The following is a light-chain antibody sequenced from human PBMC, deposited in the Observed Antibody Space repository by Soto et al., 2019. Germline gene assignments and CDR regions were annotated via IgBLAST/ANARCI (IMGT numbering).Light chain of an antibody. CDR2: DVS. CDR3: CSYAGSYTWV. J-gene: IGLJ3*02. CDR1: SSDVGGYNY. V-gene: IGLV2-11*01. Sequence: QSALTQPRSVSGSPGQSVTISCTGTSSDVGGYNYVSWCQQHPGKAPKLMIYDVSKRPSGVPDRFSGSKSGNTASLTISGLQAEDEADYHCCSYAGSYTWVFGGGTQLTVL.